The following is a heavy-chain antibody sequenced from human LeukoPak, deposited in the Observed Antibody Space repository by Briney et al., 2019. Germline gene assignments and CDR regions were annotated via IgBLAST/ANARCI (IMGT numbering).Heavy chain of an antibody. J-gene: IGHJ4*02. CDR2: INHSGST. Sequence: SETLSLTCAVYGGSFSNYYWSWIRQPPGKGLEWIGEINHSGSTNYNPSLKSRVTISLDKSKNQFSLTLTSVTTADTAVYYCARVVAMPFNYFESWGQGTLVAVSS. D-gene: IGHD2-2*01. CDR3: ARVVAMPFNYFES. CDR1: GGSFSNYY. V-gene: IGHV4-34*01.